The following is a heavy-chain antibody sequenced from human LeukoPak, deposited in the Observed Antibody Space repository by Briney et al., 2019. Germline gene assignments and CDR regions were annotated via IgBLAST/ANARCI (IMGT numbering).Heavy chain of an antibody. CDR1: NGSINSGDYY. J-gene: IGHJ4*02. CDR2: IYYSGST. D-gene: IGHD3-22*01. V-gene: IGHV4-30-4*01. CDR3: ARVRYYYDSSGYPLYYFDY. Sequence: SETLSLTCTVSNGSINSGDYYWSWIRQPPGKGLEWIGYIYYSGSTSYNLPLKSRFTISIDTSKNQFSLKLNSVTAADTAVFYCARVRYYYDSSGYPLYYFDYWGQGTLVTVSS.